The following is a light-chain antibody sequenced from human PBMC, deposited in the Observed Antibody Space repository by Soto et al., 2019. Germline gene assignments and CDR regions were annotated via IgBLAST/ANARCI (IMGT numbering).Light chain of an antibody. CDR3: QHYGTSLWT. J-gene: IGKJ1*01. CDR2: GVS. CDR1: QNVSSSY. Sequence: EIVLTQSPGTLSLSPGERATLSCRASQNVSSSYLAWYQQKPGQAPRLLIYGVSSRATGVPDRFSGSGSGTDFTITISRLEPEDFAVYYCQHYGTSLWTFGQGTKVEIK. V-gene: IGKV3-20*01.